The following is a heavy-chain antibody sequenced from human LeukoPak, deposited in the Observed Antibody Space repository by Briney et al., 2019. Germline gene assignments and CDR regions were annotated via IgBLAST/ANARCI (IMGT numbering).Heavy chain of an antibody. Sequence: GESLKISCKGSGYSFTSYWIGWVRQMPGKGLEWMGIIYPGDSDTRYSPSFQGQVTISADKSISTAYLQWSSLKASDTAMYYCARRTGTIYEPNWFDPWGQGTLVTVSS. J-gene: IGHJ5*02. CDR2: IYPGDSDT. V-gene: IGHV5-51*01. CDR1: GYSFTSYW. D-gene: IGHD1-14*01. CDR3: ARRTGTIYEPNWFDP.